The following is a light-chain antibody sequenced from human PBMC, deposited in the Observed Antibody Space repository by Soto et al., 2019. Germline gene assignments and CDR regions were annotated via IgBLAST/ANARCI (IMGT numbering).Light chain of an antibody. J-gene: IGKJ3*01. V-gene: IGKV1-27*01. CDR3: QKYNGAPPET. Sequence: DIQMTQSPSSLSATVGDRVTITCRASQDISNYLAWHQQKPGKVPKLLIYAASTLQPGVPSRFSGSGSGTDFTLTISSLQPKDVATYYCQKYNGAPPETFGPGTKVAIK. CDR2: AAS. CDR1: QDISNY.